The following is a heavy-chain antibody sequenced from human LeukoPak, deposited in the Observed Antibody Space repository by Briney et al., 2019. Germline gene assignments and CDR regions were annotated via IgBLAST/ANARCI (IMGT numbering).Heavy chain of an antibody. J-gene: IGHJ4*02. CDR3: AKDLGYYDSSGYFDY. Sequence: PGGSLRLSCTVSGFTVSSNSMSWVRQAPGKGLEWVSFIYSDNTHYSDSVKGRFTISRDNSKNTLYLQMNSLRAEDTAVYYCAKDLGYYDSSGYFDYWGQGTLVTVSS. D-gene: IGHD3-22*01. CDR1: GFTVSSNS. CDR2: IYSDNT. V-gene: IGHV3-53*01.